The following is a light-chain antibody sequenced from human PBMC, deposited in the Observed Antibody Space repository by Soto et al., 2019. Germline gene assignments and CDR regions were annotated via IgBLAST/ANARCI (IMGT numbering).Light chain of an antibody. J-gene: IGLJ1*01. V-gene: IGLV2-8*01. CDR3: SSYAGSNHYF. CDR2: EVS. CDR1: SSDVGGYNY. Sequence: QSALTQPPSASGSPGQSVTISCTGTSSDVGGYNYVSWYQQHPGKAPKLMIYEVSKRPAGVPDRFSGSKSGNTASLTVSGLQAEDEADYYCSSYAGSNHYFFGTGTKVTVL.